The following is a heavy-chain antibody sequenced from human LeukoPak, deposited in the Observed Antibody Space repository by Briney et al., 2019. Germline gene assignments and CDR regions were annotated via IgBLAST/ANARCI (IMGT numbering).Heavy chain of an antibody. CDR1: GLTLCSYE. J-gene: IGHJ4*02. CDR3: ARGMPAGY. Sequence: GGSLRLSCAAHGLTLCSYEMTWVRQAPGKVLQLVSIISTTGSAIYYAGSVKGRSTISTDNAKNSLYLQMDRLRAEDTAVYFWARGMPAGYWGQGTLVTVSS. D-gene: IGHD2-2*01. CDR2: ISTTGSAI. V-gene: IGHV3-48*03.